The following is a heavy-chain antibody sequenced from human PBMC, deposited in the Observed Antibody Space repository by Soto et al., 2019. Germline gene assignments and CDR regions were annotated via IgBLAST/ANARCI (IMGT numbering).Heavy chain of an antibody. J-gene: IGHJ3*02. V-gene: IGHV4-38-2*01. CDR2: LYHSGST. D-gene: IGHD2-15*01. CDR3: ARVGDIGYCSGGSCLTDAFDI. Sequence: SDTLFLSCAVAGYSILSVYYWDCNRQPPCKGLEWIGSLYHSGSTYYNPSLKSRVTISVDTPKTQFSLKLSSVTAADTAVYYCARVGDIGYCSGGSCLTDAFDIWGQGTMVT. CDR1: GYSILSVYY.